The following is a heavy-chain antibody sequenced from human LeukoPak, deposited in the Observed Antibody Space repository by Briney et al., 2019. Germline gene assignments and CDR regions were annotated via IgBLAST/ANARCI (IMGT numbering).Heavy chain of an antibody. CDR1: GFTFSDYY. V-gene: IGHV3-11*05. D-gene: IGHD6-13*01. CDR2: ISSTSIYT. J-gene: IGHJ4*02. Sequence: GGSLRLSCAASGFTFSDYYMSWISQAPGKWLEWVSDISSTSIYTNYADSVKGRFTISRDNAKNSLYLQMNSLIPEDTAVYYCAREDGYSSSWYSDYWGQGTLVTVSS. CDR3: AREDGYSSSWYSDY.